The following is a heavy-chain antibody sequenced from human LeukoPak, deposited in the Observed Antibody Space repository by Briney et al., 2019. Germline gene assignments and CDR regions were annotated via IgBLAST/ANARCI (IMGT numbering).Heavy chain of an antibody. CDR3: AINFGHYGSGPFDY. D-gene: IGHD3-10*01. CDR2: ISWNSGSI. J-gene: IGHJ4*02. CDR1: GFTFDDYA. V-gene: IGHV3-9*01. Sequence: GESLRLSCAASGFTFDDYAMHWVRQAPGKGLEWVSGISWNSGSIGYADSVKGRFTISRDNAKNSLYLQMNSLRAEDTALYYCAINFGHYGSGPFDYWGQGTLVTVSS.